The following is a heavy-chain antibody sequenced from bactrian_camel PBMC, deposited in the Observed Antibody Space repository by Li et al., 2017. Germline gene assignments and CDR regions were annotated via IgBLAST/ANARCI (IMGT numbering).Heavy chain of an antibody. Sequence: HVQLVESGGGSVQAEGSLRLSCVASGATQDIGCMGWFRQVPGLEREGIGSIDSDGITTYADSLKARFTISRDNAKSTLYLQMNNLKPDDTAMYYCAADRALDDDCYVGSLYTDFAYWGQGTQVTVS. CDR3: AADRALDDDCYVGSLYTDFAY. CDR1: GATQDIGC. J-gene: IGHJ6*01. D-gene: IGHD3*01. CDR2: IDSDGIT. V-gene: IGHV3S53*01.